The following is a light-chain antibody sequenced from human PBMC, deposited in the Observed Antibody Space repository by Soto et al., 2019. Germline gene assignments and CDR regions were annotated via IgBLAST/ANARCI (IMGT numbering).Light chain of an antibody. CDR3: QQRQYWPPIT. J-gene: IGKJ5*01. CDR2: DAS. V-gene: IGKV3-11*01. CDR1: MNVNSY. Sequence: LKQSPATLSLSPGERAKISCGAGMNVNSYLAWYQQKPGQAHRLLISDASNRAAGIPASFSGSVSGTDFTLTIGSLEHEDFATNDCQQRQYWPPITFCQGARLEI.